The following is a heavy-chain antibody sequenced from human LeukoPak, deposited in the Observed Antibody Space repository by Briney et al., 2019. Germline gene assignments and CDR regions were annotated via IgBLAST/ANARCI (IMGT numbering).Heavy chain of an antibody. CDR3: TRDLTGGLYFDY. J-gene: IGHJ4*02. Sequence: SETLSLTCTVSGGSISSYYWSWIRQPPGKGLEWIGSIYYSGITNYNPSLKSRVSISVDASKNQFSLRLSSVTAADTAIYYCTRDLTGGLYFDYWGQGTLVTVSS. CDR1: GGSISSYY. CDR2: IYYSGIT. V-gene: IGHV4-59*01. D-gene: IGHD7-27*01.